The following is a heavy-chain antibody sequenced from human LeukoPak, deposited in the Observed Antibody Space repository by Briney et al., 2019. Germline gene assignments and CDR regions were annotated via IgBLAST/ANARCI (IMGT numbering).Heavy chain of an antibody. Sequence: YGGSXXXYYWXXIRQPPGKGLEWIGEINHSGSTNYNPSLKSRVTISVDTSKNQFSLKLSSVTAADTAVYYCASLLGWGQGTLVTVSS. V-gene: IGHV4-34*01. J-gene: IGHJ4*02. CDR1: GGSXXXYY. CDR2: INHSGST. D-gene: IGHD3-16*01. CDR3: ASLLG.